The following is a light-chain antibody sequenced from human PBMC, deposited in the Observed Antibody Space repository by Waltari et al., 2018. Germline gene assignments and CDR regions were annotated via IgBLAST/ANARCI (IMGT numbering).Light chain of an antibody. CDR3: CSYAGPWV. Sequence: QSALTQPASVSGSPGQSVTISCTGTSSAGGLVSWYQQHPGKAPKLIIYEDNKRPSGVSDRFSGSKSGNTASLTISGLQAEDEADYHCCSYAGPWVFGGGTKLTVL. CDR2: EDN. CDR1: SSAGGL. J-gene: IGLJ3*02. V-gene: IGLV2-23*01.